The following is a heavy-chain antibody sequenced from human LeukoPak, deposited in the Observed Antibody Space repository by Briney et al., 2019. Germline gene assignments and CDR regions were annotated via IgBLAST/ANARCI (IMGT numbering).Heavy chain of an antibody. Sequence: GGSLRLSCAASGFTVSSNYMSWVRQAPGKGLEWVSVIYSGGSTYYADSVKGRFTISRDNSKNTLYLQMNSLRAEDTAVYYCAKVILDYDFWSGYDYWGQGTLVTVSS. CDR2: IYSGGST. V-gene: IGHV3-53*01. CDR1: GFTVSSNY. CDR3: AKVILDYDFWSGYDY. J-gene: IGHJ4*02. D-gene: IGHD3-3*01.